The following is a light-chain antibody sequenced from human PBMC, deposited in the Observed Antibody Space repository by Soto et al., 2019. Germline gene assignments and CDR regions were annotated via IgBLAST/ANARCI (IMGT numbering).Light chain of an antibody. J-gene: IGKJ4*01. CDR1: QSINSY. V-gene: IGKV1-39*01. Sequence: DIQMTQSPSSLSASVGDRVTITCRASQSINSYLNWYQQKPGKAPKLLIYAAPSLQSGVPSRFSGSGSGTDFTLTISSLQPEDFATYYCQQSYSTPPLTFGGGTKVEIK. CDR3: QQSYSTPPLT. CDR2: AAP.